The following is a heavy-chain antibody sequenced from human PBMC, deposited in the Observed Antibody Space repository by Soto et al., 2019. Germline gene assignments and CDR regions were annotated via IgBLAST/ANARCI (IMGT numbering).Heavy chain of an antibody. D-gene: IGHD3-3*01. CDR3: ARDTYDFWSGYTNYYYYYYMDV. CDR2: ISSSSSYI. J-gene: IGHJ6*03. Sequence: GGSLRLSCAASGFTFSSYSMNWVRQAPGKGLEWVSSISSSSSYIYYADSVKGRFTISRDNAKNSLYLQMNSLRAEDTAVYYCARDTYDFWSGYTNYYYYYYMDVWGKGTTVTVSS. V-gene: IGHV3-21*01. CDR1: GFTFSSYS.